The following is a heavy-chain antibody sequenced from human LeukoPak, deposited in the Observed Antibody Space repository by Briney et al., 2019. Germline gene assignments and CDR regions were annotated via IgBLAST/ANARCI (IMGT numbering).Heavy chain of an antibody. V-gene: IGHV4-34*01. CDR2: INHSGST. D-gene: IGHD1-14*01. Sequence: SETLSLTCAVYGGSFSGYYWSWIRQPPGKGLEWIGEINHSGSTNYNPSLKSRVTISVDTSKNQFSLKLSSVTAADTAVYYCARGRRGNPFDYWGQGTLVTVSS. J-gene: IGHJ4*02. CDR1: GGSFSGYY. CDR3: ARGRRGNPFDY.